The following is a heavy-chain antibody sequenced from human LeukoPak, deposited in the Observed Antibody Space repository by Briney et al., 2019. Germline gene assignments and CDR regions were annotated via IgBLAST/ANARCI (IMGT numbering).Heavy chain of an antibody. D-gene: IGHD3-10*01. CDR2: IKQDGSEK. Sequence: PGGSLRLSCAASGFTFSSYWMSWVRQAPGKGLEWVANIKQDGSEKYYVDSVKGRFTISRDNAKNSLYLQMNSLRAEDTAVYYCARILWFGECDAFDIWGQGTMVTVSS. J-gene: IGHJ3*02. CDR1: GFTFSSYW. CDR3: ARILWFGECDAFDI. V-gene: IGHV3-7*03.